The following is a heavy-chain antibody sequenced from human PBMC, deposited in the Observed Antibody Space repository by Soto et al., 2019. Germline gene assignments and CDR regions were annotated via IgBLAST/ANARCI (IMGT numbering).Heavy chain of an antibody. Sequence: SETLSLTCTVSGGSISSGGYYWSWIRQHPGKGLEWIGYIYYSGSTYYNPSLKSRVTISVDTSKNQFSLKLSSVTAADTAVYYCARTDYGDYDIETLLDYWGQGTLVTVSS. D-gene: IGHD4-17*01. CDR3: ARTDYGDYDIETLLDY. V-gene: IGHV4-31*03. J-gene: IGHJ4*02. CDR1: GGSISSGGYY. CDR2: IYYSGST.